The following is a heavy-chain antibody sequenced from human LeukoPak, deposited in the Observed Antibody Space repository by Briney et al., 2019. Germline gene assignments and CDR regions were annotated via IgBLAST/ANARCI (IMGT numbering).Heavy chain of an antibody. D-gene: IGHD4-17*01. V-gene: IGHV1-69*13. Sequence: SVKVSCKASGGTFSSYAISWVRQAPGQGLEWMGGIIPIFGTTNYAHRFQGRVTITADESTSTAYMELNSLKSEDTAVYYCATESDYGYYYYMDVWGKGTTVTISS. J-gene: IGHJ6*03. CDR3: ATESDYGYYYYMDV. CDR1: GGTFSSYA. CDR2: IIPIFGTT.